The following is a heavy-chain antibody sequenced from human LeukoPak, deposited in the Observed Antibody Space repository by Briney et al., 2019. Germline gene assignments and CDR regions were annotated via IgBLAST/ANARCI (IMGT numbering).Heavy chain of an antibody. CDR2: IYYSGST. Sequence: SETLSLTCTVSGGSISSYYWSWIRQPPGKGLEWIGYIYYSGSTNYNPSLKSRVTISVDTSKNQFSLKLSSVTAADTAVYYCARDRNGGNSGAYYYYYMYVWGKGTTVTVSS. V-gene: IGHV4-59*01. CDR3: ARDRNGGNSGAYYYYYMYV. CDR1: GGSISSYY. D-gene: IGHD4-23*01. J-gene: IGHJ6*03.